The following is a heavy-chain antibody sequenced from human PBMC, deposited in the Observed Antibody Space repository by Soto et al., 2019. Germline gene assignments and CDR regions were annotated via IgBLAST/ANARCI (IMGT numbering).Heavy chain of an antibody. CDR2: INNIGGGT. D-gene: IGHD3-9*01. J-gene: IGHJ4*02. CDR3: ARLGGTGYYSGSVY. CDR1: GFNFDDYG. Sequence: PGGSLRLSCAASGFNFDDYGMNWVRQAPGKGLEWVSSINNIGGGTGYSDSVKGRFTISRDNAKNSLYLQMNSLRAEDTALYYCARLGGTGYYSGSVYWGQGTLVTVSS. V-gene: IGHV3-20*04.